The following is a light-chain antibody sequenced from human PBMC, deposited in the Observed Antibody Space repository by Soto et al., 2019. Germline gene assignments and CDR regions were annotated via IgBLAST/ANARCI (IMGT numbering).Light chain of an antibody. J-gene: IGKJ1*01. CDR2: LSF. CDR3: QHDNCYSGA. V-gene: IGKV3-11*01. Sequence: EIVLTQSPATLSAFQGDRVTLSCRASQALNTRLAWYQHKPGQAPILLLYLSFNRAAGVPARISAWGSETDFTITISDVEPDDSAPYYGQHDNCYSGAFGQGTKVELK. CDR1: QALNTR.